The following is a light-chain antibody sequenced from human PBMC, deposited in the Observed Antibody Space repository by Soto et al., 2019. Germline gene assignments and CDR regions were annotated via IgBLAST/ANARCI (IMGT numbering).Light chain of an antibody. V-gene: IGKV1-5*03. Sequence: DIQMTQSPSTLSTSLGDRVTITCRASQDISNWLAWYHQKPGKAPKLLIYKASSLEIGVPSRFRGSGSGTEFTLTISSLQPDYSGNYYCQQYQSYSISFGGGTKVAIK. CDR3: QQYQSYSIS. CDR2: KAS. J-gene: IGKJ4*01. CDR1: QDISNW.